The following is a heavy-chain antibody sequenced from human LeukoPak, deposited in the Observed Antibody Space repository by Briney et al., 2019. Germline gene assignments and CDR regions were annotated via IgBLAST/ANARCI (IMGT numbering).Heavy chain of an antibody. J-gene: IGHJ3*02. D-gene: IGHD3-3*01. V-gene: IGHV3-21*01. CDR1: GFSFSSYS. Sequence: KAGGSLRLSCAASGFSFSSYSMNWVRQAPGEGLEWVSSISTSSSYIYYADSVKGRFTISRDNAKNSLNLQMNSLRAEDTAVYYCTRAPGTGPLTLRWSGPFDIWGQGTMVTVSS. CDR2: ISTSSSYI. CDR3: TRAPGTGPLTLRWSGPFDI.